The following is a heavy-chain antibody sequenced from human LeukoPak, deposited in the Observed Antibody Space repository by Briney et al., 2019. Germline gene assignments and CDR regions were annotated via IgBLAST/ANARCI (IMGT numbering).Heavy chain of an antibody. J-gene: IGHJ4*02. D-gene: IGHD3-22*01. Sequence: GASLRISGKGSGYSFTSYWIGWVRQMPGKGLEWMGIIYPGDSNTRYSPCFQGQVTISADKSTSTAYLQWSSLKASDTAMYYCASKSDSSGFDYWGQGTLVTVTS. CDR2: IYPGDSNT. CDR3: ASKSDSSGFDY. CDR1: GYSFTSYW. V-gene: IGHV5-51*01.